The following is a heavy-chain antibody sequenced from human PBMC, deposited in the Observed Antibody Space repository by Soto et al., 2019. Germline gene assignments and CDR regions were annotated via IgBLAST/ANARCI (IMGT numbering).Heavy chain of an antibody. V-gene: IGHV2-5*02. D-gene: IGHD3-9*01. CDR1: GFSLTTSGVG. CDR3: ARGTQTTIRGGFDA. J-gene: IGHJ5*02. Sequence: QITLKESGPTLVKPTQPLTLTCSFSGFSLTTSGVGVGWIRQPPGKALEWLALIFWDNDKRYSPSLKNRLTVTKDTSKNQVVLTMTNMDPVDTATYYCARGTQTTIRGGFDAWGQGTLVTVSS. CDR2: IFWDNDK.